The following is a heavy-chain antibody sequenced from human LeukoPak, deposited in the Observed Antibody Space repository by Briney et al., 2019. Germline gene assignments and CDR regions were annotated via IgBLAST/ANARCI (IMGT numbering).Heavy chain of an antibody. D-gene: IGHD6-13*01. CDR2: VYYSGST. CDR1: GDFITAYY. CDR3: AMTLSEYSSSPAI. J-gene: IGHJ4*02. V-gene: IGHV4-59*12. Sequence: SETLSLTCTVSGDFITAYYWSWIRQSPGKGLEWIGYVYYSGSTEYNPSLRSRVTISLEMSKHQFSLNLTSVTAADTAMYYCAMTLSEYSSSPAIWGQGTLVTVSS.